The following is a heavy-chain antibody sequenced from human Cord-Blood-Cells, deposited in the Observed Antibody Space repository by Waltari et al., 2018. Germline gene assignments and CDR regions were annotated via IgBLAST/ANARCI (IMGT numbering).Heavy chain of an antibody. CDR2: IYSGGST. Sequence: EVQLVESGGGLIQPGGSLRLSCAASGFTVSSNYMSWVRQAPGKGREWVSVIYSGGSTYYSDSVKGRFTISRDNSKNTRYRQMNSLRAEDTAVYYCARGWFGEFDYWGQGTLVTVSS. V-gene: IGHV3-53*01. CDR1: GFTVSSNY. J-gene: IGHJ4*02. CDR3: ARGWFGEFDY. D-gene: IGHD3-10*01.